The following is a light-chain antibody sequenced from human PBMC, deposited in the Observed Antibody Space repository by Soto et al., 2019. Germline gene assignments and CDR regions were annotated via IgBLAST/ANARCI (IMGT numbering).Light chain of an antibody. CDR2: GAS. CDR3: QQYKSLPRT. J-gene: IGKJ1*01. CDR1: QSVSSI. V-gene: IGKV3-15*01. Sequence: EIVMTQSPVTLSVTPGERATLSCRASQSVSSILAWYQQKPGQAPRLLIYGASTRAAGIPARFSGSGSGTEFTLTISSLQSEDFAVYFCQQYKSLPRTFGQGTKVELK.